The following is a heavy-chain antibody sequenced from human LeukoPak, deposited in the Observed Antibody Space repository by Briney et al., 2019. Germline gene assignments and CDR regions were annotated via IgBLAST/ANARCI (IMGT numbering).Heavy chain of an antibody. CDR1: GDSVSSNSVA. V-gene: IGHV6-1*01. Sequence: SQTLSLTCAISGDSVSSNSVAWNWIRQSPSRGLEWLGRTYYRSKWYSDYAVSVKSRITINPDTSKNQFSLQLNSVTPEDTADYYCARGIVAVLYGDAFDIWGQGTMVTVSS. CDR3: ARGIVAVLYGDAFDI. CDR2: TYYRSKWYS. D-gene: IGHD3-22*01. J-gene: IGHJ3*02.